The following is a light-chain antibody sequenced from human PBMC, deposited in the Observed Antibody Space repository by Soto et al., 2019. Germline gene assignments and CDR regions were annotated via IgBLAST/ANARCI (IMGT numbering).Light chain of an antibody. V-gene: IGLV2-14*01. Sequence: QSALTQPASVSGSPGQSITISCTGTSSDVGGYNYVSWYQQHPGKAPKLMIYEVSSRPSGVSNRFSGSKSGNTASLTISGLQAEDEGDYYCSSYTSSFLYVFGTGTKVTV. CDR1: SSDVGGYNY. J-gene: IGLJ1*01. CDR3: SSYTSSFLYV. CDR2: EVS.